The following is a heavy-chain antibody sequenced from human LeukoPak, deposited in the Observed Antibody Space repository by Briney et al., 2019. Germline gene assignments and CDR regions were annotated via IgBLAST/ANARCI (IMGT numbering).Heavy chain of an antibody. CDR2: ITGSGGGT. J-gene: IGHJ4*02. V-gene: IGHV3-23*01. D-gene: IGHD6-19*01. Sequence: GGSLRLSCAASEFTFSTYAMSWVRQAPGKGLERVSTITGSGGGTYYADSVKGRFTISRDNSKNTMYLQMNSLRAEDTALYYCAKNHDSGWYQDYWGQGTLVTVSS. CDR3: AKNHDSGWYQDY. CDR1: EFTFSTYA.